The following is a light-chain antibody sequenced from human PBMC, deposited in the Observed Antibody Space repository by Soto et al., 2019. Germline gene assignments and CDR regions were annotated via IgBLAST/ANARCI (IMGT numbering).Light chain of an antibody. Sequence: EIVLTQSPGTLSLSPGERATLSCRASQSVNRNFLAWYQQKPGQAPRLLIYSASSRATGIPDRFSGSWSGTDFTLTISRLEPEDFAVYYCQQYGSALWTFGQGTKVDI. CDR2: SAS. V-gene: IGKV3-20*01. CDR1: QSVNRNF. J-gene: IGKJ1*01. CDR3: QQYGSALWT.